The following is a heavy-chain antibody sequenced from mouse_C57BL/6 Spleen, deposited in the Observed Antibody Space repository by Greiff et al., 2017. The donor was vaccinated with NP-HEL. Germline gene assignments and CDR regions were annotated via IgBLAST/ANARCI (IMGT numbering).Heavy chain of an antibody. Sequence: VKLMESGAELARPGASVKLSCKASGYTFTSYGISWVKQRTGQGLEWIGEIYPRSGNTYYNEKFKGKATLTADKSSSTAYMELRSLTSEDSAVYFCAREEYGNYAFAYWGQGTLVTVSA. J-gene: IGHJ3*01. CDR3: AREEYGNYAFAY. CDR1: GYTFTSYG. CDR2: IYPRSGNT. D-gene: IGHD2-10*02. V-gene: IGHV1-81*01.